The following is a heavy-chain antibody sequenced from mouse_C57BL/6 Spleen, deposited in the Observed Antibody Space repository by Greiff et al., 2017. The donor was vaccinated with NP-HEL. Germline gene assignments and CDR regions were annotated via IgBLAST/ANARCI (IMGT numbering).Heavy chain of an antibody. CDR1: GFTFSSYA. V-gene: IGHV5-4*01. CDR2: ISDGGSYT. J-gene: IGHJ2*01. Sequence: DVQLVESGGGLVKPGGSLKLSCAASGFTFSSYAMSWVRQTPEKRLEWVATISDGGSYTYYPDNVKGRFTISRDNAKNNLYLQMSHLKSEDTAMYYCARDREVHFDYWGQGTTLTVSS. CDR3: ARDREVHFDY.